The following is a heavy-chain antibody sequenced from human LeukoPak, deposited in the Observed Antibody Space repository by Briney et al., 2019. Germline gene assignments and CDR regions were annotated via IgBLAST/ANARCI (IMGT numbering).Heavy chain of an antibody. CDR2: IGLHGYPL. D-gene: IGHD3-22*01. J-gene: IGHJ4*02. CDR1: GFTFNIYY. V-gene: IGHV3-11*04. CDR3: ARKDFSSGSFTY. Sequence: GGSLRLSCGVSGFTFNIYYMSWIRQAPGKGLEWISYIGLHGYPLDYADSVKGRFTISRDNAQNSLYLDMSSLRAEDTAVYYCARKDFSSGSFTYWGQGTPVTVSS.